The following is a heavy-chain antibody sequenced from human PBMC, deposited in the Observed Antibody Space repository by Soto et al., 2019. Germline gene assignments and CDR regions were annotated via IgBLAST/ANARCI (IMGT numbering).Heavy chain of an antibody. CDR1: GFTFSSNY. J-gene: IGHJ4*02. D-gene: IGHD1-20*01. CDR3: ARAITGTTAFDY. V-gene: IGHV3-53*01. Sequence: GGSLRLSCVASGFTFSSNYMSWVRQAPGKGLEWVSVIYSGGSTYYADSVKGRFTISRDNSKNTLYLQMNSLRADDTAVYYCARAITGTTAFDYWGQGTLVTVSS. CDR2: IYSGGST.